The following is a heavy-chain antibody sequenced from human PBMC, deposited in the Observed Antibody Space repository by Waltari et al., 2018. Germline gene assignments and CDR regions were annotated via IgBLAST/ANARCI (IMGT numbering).Heavy chain of an antibody. D-gene: IGHD3-22*01. CDR2: SSAYNGNT. CDR1: GYTFTSYG. V-gene: IGHV1-18*01. J-gene: IGHJ3*02. CDR3: ARDDSTYYYDSSGYYLYAFDI. Sequence: QVQLVQSGAEVKKPGASVKVSCKASGYTFTSYGISWVRQAPGQGLEWMGWSSAYNGNTNYAQKRQGRVTMTTDTSTSTAYMELRSLRSDDTAVYYCARDDSTYYYDSSGYYLYAFDIWGQGTMVTVSS.